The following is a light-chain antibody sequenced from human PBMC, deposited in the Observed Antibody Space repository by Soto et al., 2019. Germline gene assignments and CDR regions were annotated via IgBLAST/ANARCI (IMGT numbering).Light chain of an antibody. CDR2: KAS. V-gene: IGKV1-5*03. CDR1: QSISSW. J-gene: IGKJ1*01. CDR3: QQYNSYSGT. Sequence: DIQGTQSPSTLSASVGDRVTITCRASQSISSWLAWYQQKPGKAPKLLIYKASSLESGVPSRFSGSGSGTEFTLTISSLQPDDFATYYCQQYNSYSGTFGQGTKVDIK.